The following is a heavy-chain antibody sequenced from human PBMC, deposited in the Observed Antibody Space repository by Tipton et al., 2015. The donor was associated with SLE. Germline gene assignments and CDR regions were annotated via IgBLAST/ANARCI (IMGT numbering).Heavy chain of an antibody. CDR3: ARGGDIYFYDGSGYRSDFDI. V-gene: IGHV4-39*07. CDR2: FHHKGSS. CDR1: GGSINVGFYY. Sequence: TLSLTCSVSGGSINVGFYYWGWIRQHPGKGLEWIGSFHHKGSSYYSPSLGSRVTISGDTSRNQFSLKLSSVTAADTAVYYCARGGDIYFYDGSGYRSDFDIWGQGTVVTVSS. D-gene: IGHD3-22*01. J-gene: IGHJ3*02.